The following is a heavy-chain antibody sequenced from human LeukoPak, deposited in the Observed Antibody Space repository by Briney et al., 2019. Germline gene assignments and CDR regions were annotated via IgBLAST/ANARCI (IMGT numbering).Heavy chain of an antibody. CDR3: ARFISGTSQVFDY. V-gene: IGHV4-39*07. Sequence: PSETLSLTCTVSGGSIRSNSYYWGWIRQPPGKGLEWIGSIYFSGNTYYNPSLKSRVTISVDTSKNQFSLKLSSVTAADTAVYYCARFISGTSQVFDYWGQGTLVTVSS. CDR1: GGSIRSNSYY. J-gene: IGHJ4*02. CDR2: IYFSGNT. D-gene: IGHD1-20*01.